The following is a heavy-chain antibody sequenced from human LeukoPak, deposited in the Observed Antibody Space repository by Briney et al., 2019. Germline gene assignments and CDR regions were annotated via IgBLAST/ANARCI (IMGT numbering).Heavy chain of an antibody. CDR2: ISSSSSTI. V-gene: IGHV3-48*01. CDR1: GFTFDDYA. Sequence: GGSLRLSCAASGFTFDDYAMHWVRQAPGKGLEWVSYISSSSSTIYYADSVKGRFTISRDNAKNSLYLQMNSLRAEDTAVYYCARDDHYYYYYMDVWGKGTTVTVSS. CDR3: ARDDHYYYYYMDV. J-gene: IGHJ6*03.